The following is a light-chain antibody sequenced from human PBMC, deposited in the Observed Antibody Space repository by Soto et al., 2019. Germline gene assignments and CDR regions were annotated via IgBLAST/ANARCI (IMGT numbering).Light chain of an antibody. Sequence: QSALTQPASVSGSPGQSITISCTGTSSDVGGYNYVSWYQQHPGKAPKLMIYDVSNRPSGVSNRFSGSKSGNTASLTISGVQAEDEADYYRSLFTSRLTVFGTGTKLTVL. CDR1: SSDVGGYNY. J-gene: IGLJ1*01. CDR3: SLFTSRLTV. CDR2: DVS. V-gene: IGLV2-14*01.